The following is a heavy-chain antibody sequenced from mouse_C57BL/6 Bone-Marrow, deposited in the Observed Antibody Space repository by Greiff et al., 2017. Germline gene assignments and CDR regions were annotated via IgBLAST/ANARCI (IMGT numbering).Heavy chain of an antibody. CDR3: AREHYYGSSYYAMDY. CDR1: GYTFTDHT. Sequence: QVQLQQSDAELVKPGASVKISCKVSGYTFTDHTIHWMKQRPEQGLEWIGYIYPRDGSTKYNEKFKGKATLTADKSSSTAYMQLNSLTSEDSAVYFCAREHYYGSSYYAMDYWGQGTSVTVSS. CDR2: IYPRDGST. V-gene: IGHV1-78*01. J-gene: IGHJ4*01. D-gene: IGHD1-1*01.